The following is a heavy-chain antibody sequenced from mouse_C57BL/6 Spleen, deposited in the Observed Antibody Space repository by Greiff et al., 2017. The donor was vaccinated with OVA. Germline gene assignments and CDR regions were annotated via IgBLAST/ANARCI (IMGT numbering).Heavy chain of an antibody. D-gene: IGHD1-1*01. J-gene: IGHJ4*01. Sequence: QVHVKQSGPGLVQPSQSLSITCTVSGFSLTSYGVHWVRQSPGKGLEWLGVIWSGGSTDYNAAFISRLSISKDNSKSQVFFKMNSLQADDTAIYYCATLYYYGSSGDAMDYWGQGTSVTVSS. CDR3: ATLYYYGSSGDAMDY. V-gene: IGHV2-2*01. CDR1: GFSLTSYG. CDR2: IWSGGST.